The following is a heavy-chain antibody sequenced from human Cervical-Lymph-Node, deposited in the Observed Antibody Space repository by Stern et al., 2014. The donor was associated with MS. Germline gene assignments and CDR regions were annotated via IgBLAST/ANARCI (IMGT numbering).Heavy chain of an antibody. J-gene: IGHJ6*02. Sequence: EVQLVESGGGLVQPGGSLRLSCAASGFTFSSYAMSWVRQAPGKGLAWVSGISGSGGSTNYADSVKGRFTISRDNSKNTLYLQMNSLRAEDTAVYYCAKQEYSSSWSQVGMDVWGQGTTVTVSS. V-gene: IGHV3-23*04. CDR1: GFTFSSYA. CDR2: ISGSGGST. D-gene: IGHD6-13*01. CDR3: AKQEYSSSWSQVGMDV.